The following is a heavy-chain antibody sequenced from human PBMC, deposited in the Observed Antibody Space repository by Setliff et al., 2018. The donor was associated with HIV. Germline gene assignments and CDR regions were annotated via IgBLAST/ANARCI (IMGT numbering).Heavy chain of an antibody. CDR3: AKDVCSGAYCYAYYYYGMDV. D-gene: IGHD2-15*01. CDR1: VFTFNNYG. Sequence: LRLSCAASVFTFNNYGMNWVRQAPGKGLEWVAFIRYDGSQKYYVDSVKGRFTISRDNSKNALYLQMNSLRVEDTAVYYCAKDVCSGAYCYAYYYYGMDVWGQGTMVTVSS. V-gene: IGHV3-30*02. J-gene: IGHJ6*02. CDR2: IRYDGSQK.